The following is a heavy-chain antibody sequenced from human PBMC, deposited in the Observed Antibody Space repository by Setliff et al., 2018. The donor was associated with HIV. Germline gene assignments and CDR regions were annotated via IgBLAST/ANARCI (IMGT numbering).Heavy chain of an antibody. Sequence: PSETLSLTCTVSGGSVSSGSYYWSWIRQPPGKGLEWIGYIYYSGSTKHKPSLKSRVTISLDTSKNQFSLKPTSVTAADTAVYYCARYSPRGYTLTGPYWGQGTLVTVSS. J-gene: IGHJ4*02. D-gene: IGHD6-25*01. CDR2: IYYSGST. CDR3: ARYSPRGYTLTGPY. V-gene: IGHV4-61*01. CDR1: GGSVSSGSYY.